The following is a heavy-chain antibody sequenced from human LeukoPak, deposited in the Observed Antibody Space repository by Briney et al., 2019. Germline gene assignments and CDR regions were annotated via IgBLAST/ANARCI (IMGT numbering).Heavy chain of an antibody. CDR3: ARGRGSVYDLWSGYYTAHHFDY. CDR1: GYTFTSYD. Sequence: ASVKVSCKASGYTFTSYDINWVRQATGQGLEWMGWMNPNSGNTGYAQKFQGRVTMTRNTSISTAYMELSSLRSEDTAVYYCARGRGSVYDLWSGYYTAHHFDYWGQGTLVTVSS. CDR2: MNPNSGNT. D-gene: IGHD3-3*01. J-gene: IGHJ4*02. V-gene: IGHV1-8*01.